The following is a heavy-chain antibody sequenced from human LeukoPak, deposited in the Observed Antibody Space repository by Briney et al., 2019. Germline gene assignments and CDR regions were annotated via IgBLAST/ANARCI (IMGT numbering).Heavy chain of an antibody. V-gene: IGHV3-21*01. CDR2: ISSSSSYI. Sequence: GGSLRLSCAASGFTFSSYSMNWVRQAPGKGLEWVSFISSSSSYIYYADSVKGRFTISRDNAKNSLYLQMNSLRAEDTAVYYCARSANYGYSSGWYDPLGYFDYWGQGTLVTVSS. D-gene: IGHD6-19*01. J-gene: IGHJ4*02. CDR3: ARSANYGYSSGWYDPLGYFDY. CDR1: GFTFSSYS.